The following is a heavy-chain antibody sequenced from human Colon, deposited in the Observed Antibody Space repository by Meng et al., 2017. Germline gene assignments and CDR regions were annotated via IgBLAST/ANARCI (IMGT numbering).Heavy chain of an antibody. Sequence: GESLKISCAASGFTFSTYDMNWVRQAPGKGLEWVASISRNSGDIYYADSVKGRFTTSRSNSKNSLYLEMISLRAEDTAVYYCARPDFYYNGMDVWGQGTTVTVSS. CDR2: ISRNSGDI. CDR3: ARPDFYYNGMDV. V-gene: IGHV3-21*01. CDR1: GFTFSTYD. J-gene: IGHJ6*02.